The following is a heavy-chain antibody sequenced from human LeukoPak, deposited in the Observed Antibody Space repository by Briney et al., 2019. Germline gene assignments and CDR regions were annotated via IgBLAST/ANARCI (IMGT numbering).Heavy chain of an antibody. V-gene: IGHV3-66*01. J-gene: IGHJ4*02. CDR3: ATHPAGGYCSGGSCYSYYFDY. CDR1: GFTVSSNY. D-gene: IGHD2-15*01. CDR2: IYSDGST. Sequence: GGSLRLSCAGSGFTVSSNYMSWVRQAPGKGLEWVSVIYSDGSTYYADSVKGRFTISRDNSKNTLYLQMNSLRADDTAVYYCATHPAGGYCSGGSCYSYYFDYWGQGTLVTVSS.